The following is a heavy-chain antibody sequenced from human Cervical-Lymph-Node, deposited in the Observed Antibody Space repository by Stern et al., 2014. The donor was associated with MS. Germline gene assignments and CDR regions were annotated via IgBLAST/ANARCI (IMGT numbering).Heavy chain of an antibody. J-gene: IGHJ3*02. Sequence: QVTLRESGPTLVKPSQTLTLTCTFSGFSLSTAGVGVGWIRPPPGKDPEWLALIYCDADRGYSPSLQNRLTLSTDPSKNQLGPDMTNLDPVDTATYYCAHIGRWFGGGYSFDIWGQGTMVTVSS. D-gene: IGHD3-10*01. CDR1: GFSLSTAGVG. V-gene: IGHV2-5*02. CDR2: IYCDADR. CDR3: AHIGRWFGGGYSFDI.